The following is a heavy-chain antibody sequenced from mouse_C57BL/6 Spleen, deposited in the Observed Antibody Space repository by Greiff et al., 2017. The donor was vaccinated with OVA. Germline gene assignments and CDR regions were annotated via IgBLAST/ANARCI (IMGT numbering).Heavy chain of an antibody. V-gene: IGHV7-1*01. CDR1: GFTFSDFY. D-gene: IGHD1-1*01. Sequence: EVQLVESGGGLVQSGRSLRLSCATSGFTFSDFYMEWVRQAPGKGLEWIAASRNKANDYTTEYSASVKGRFIVFRDTSQSILYLQMNALRAEDTAIYYCARDYYGGYFDVWGTGTTVTVSS. CDR3: ARDYYGGYFDV. J-gene: IGHJ1*03. CDR2: SRNKANDYTT.